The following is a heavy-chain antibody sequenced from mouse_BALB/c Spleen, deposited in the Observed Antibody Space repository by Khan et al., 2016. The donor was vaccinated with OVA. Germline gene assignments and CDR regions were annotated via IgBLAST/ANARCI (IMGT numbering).Heavy chain of an antibody. CDR1: GYSITSEYA. CDR3: ARKDYYDYDPFPY. V-gene: IGHV3-2*02. Sequence: EVQLQESGPGLVKPSQSLSLTCTVTGYSITSEYAWNWIRQFPGNKREWMAYITYSGKTRFNQSLKSRTSITRDTSKNQFFLQLNSVATEDTATYYCARKDYYDYDPFPYWGQGTLVTVSA. D-gene: IGHD2-4*01. J-gene: IGHJ3*01. CDR2: ITYSGKT.